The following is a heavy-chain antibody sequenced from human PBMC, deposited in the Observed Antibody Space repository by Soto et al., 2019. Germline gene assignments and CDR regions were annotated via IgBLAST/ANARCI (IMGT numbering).Heavy chain of an antibody. CDR2: IIPIFGTA. J-gene: IGHJ5*02. CDR3: ARDSDNSSGYYHPYNGFDP. Sequence: QVHVVQSGGEVKKPGSSVKVSCKASGGTFSSYAISWVRQAPGQGLEWMGGIIPIFGTANYAQKFQGRVKTAADEYTSTDYMELGSMRSEDTDVDYCARDSDNSSGYYHPYNGFDPWGQGTLVTVSP. D-gene: IGHD3-22*01. V-gene: IGHV1-69*01. CDR1: GGTFSSYA.